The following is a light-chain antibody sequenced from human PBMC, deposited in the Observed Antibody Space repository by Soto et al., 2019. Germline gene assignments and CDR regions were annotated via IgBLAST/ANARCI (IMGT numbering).Light chain of an antibody. J-gene: IGKJ1*01. CDR3: HLHNNWPRT. V-gene: IGKV3-15*01. CDR1: QSVSSN. CDR2: GAS. Sequence: ASQSVSSNLAWCQQKXGRAPRLLIYGASXRGTGIPARFSASGSGTEITHTASNLESPDFAVYYSHLHNNWPRTFGQGTKVDIK.